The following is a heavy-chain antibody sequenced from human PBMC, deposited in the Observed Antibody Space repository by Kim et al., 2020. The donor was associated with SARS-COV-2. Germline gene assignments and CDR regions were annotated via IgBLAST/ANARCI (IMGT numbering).Heavy chain of an antibody. D-gene: IGHD1-26*01. CDR2: IWYNGSNK. V-gene: IGHV3-33*01. CDR1: GFTFSSDG. Sequence: GGSLRLSCAASGFTFSSDGMNWVRQAPGKGLEWVAVIWYNGSNKYYADSVKGRGTISRDNAKNTQNLQMNSLRAEDTAADYCESDGKVGATLDDWGRGT. CDR3: ESDGKVGATLDD. J-gene: IGHJ4*02.